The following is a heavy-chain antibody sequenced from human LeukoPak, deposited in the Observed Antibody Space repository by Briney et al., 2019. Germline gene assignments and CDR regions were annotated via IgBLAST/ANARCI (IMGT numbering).Heavy chain of an antibody. CDR3: ARDTIAAA. CDR2: ISYDGSNK. Sequence: GGSPRLSCAASGFTFSSYGMHWVRQAPGKGLEWVAVISYDGSNKYYADSVKGRFTISRDNSKNTLYLQMNSLRAEDTAVYYCARDTIAAAWGQGTLVTVSS. V-gene: IGHV3-30*03. CDR1: GFTFSSYG. J-gene: IGHJ5*02. D-gene: IGHD6-13*01.